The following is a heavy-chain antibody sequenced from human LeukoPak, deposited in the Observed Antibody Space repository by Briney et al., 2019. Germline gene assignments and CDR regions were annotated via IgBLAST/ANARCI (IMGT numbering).Heavy chain of an antibody. Sequence: ASVKVSCKASGYTFTNYYIHWVRQAPGQGLEWMGWINPDNGGTNYAQKFQGGVTMTRDTSIRTVYMDLSRLRSDDTAVFYCTREARVGNWFDPWGQGTQVTVSS. V-gene: IGHV1-2*02. D-gene: IGHD2-2*01. CDR2: INPDNGGT. J-gene: IGHJ5*02. CDR1: GYTFTNYY. CDR3: TREARVGNWFDP.